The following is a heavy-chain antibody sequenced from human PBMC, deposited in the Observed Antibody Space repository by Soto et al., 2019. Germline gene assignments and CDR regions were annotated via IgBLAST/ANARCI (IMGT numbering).Heavy chain of an antibody. D-gene: IGHD6-13*01. CDR1: GYTFTSYY. V-gene: IGHV1-46*01. CDR3: ARGGIWAPYSSNFDY. Sequence: ASVKVSCKASGYTFTSYYMHWVRQAPGQGLEWMGIINPSGGSTSYAQKFQGRVTMTRDTSTSTVYMELSSLRSEDTAVYYCARGGIWAPYSSNFDYWGRGTLVTVSA. J-gene: IGHJ4*02. CDR2: INPSGGST.